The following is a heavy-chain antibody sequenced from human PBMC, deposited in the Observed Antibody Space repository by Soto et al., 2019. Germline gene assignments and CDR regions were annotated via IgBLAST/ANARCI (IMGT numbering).Heavy chain of an antibody. J-gene: IGHJ4*02. CDR2: ISGSGGST. D-gene: IGHD3-22*01. V-gene: IGHV3-23*01. Sequence: EVQLLESGGGLVQPGGSLRLSCAASGFTFSSYAMSWVRQAPGKGLEWVSAISGSGGSTYYADSGKGRFTISRDNSKNTLYLQMNSLRAEDKAVYYCAKEATGRRITMIVVAESDYWGQGTLVTVSS. CDR1: GFTFSSYA. CDR3: AKEATGRRITMIVVAESDY.